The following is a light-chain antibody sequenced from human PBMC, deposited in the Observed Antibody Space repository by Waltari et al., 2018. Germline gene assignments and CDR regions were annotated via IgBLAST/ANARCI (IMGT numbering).Light chain of an antibody. CDR1: KLGAKY. CDR2: QDS. CDR3: QAWDSSTWV. J-gene: IGLJ3*02. Sequence: SYELTQPPSVSVSPGQTASIPCSGDKLGAKYACWYQQKPGQSPVLVIYQDSKRPSGIPGRFSGSNSGNTATLTISGTQAMDEADYYCQAWDSSTWVFGGGTKLTVL. V-gene: IGLV3-1*01.